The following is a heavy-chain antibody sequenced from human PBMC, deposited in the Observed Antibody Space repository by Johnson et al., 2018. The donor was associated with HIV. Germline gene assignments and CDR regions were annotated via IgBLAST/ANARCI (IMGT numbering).Heavy chain of an antibody. D-gene: IGHD3-22*01. J-gene: IGHJ3*02. V-gene: IGHV3-30*02. Sequence: QVQLVESGGGLVQPGRSLRLSCTASGFTFSTFGMHWVRQAPGKGLEWVSFKRYDGSNKYYADFVKGRFTTSRDNSNNTLYLQMNRLRSDDTAVYYCARASNYYDSFGYYRRGGGSDIWGQGTMVTVSS. CDR1: GFTFSTFG. CDR3: ARASNYYDSFGYYRRGGGSDI. CDR2: KRYDGSNK.